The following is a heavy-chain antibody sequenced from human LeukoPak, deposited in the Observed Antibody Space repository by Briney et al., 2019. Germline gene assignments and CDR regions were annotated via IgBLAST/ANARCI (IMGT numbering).Heavy chain of an antibody. V-gene: IGHV3-49*04. J-gene: IGHJ3*02. D-gene: IGHD3-9*01. CDR1: GFTFGDYA. CDR2: IRSKAYGGTT. CDR3: TRTAFYYDILTGYSAGAAFDI. Sequence: SLRLSCTASGFTFGDYAMSWVRQAPGKGLEWVGFIRSKAYGGTTEYAASVKGRFTISRDDSKSIAYLQMNSLKTEDTAVYYCTRTAFYYDILTGYSAGAAFDIWGQGTMVTVSS.